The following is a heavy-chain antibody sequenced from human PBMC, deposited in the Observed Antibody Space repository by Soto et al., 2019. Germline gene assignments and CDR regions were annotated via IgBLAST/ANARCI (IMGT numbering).Heavy chain of an antibody. CDR1: GYTFSNFW. D-gene: IGHD6-13*01. CDR3: ARSPRSSPYFDY. V-gene: IGHV5-51*01. CDR2: IYPGDSET. J-gene: IGHJ4*02. Sequence: GESLQISCQCSGYTFSNFWIAWVRQLPGKGLEYMGIIYPGDSETRYSPSFHGKVTISADRSIGTAYLQWSSLEASDSAFYFCARSPRSSPYFDYWGQGALVTVS.